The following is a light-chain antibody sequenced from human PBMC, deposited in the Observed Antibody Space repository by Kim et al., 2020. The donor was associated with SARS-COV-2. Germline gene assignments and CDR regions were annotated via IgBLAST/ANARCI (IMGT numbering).Light chain of an antibody. V-gene: IGKV3-15*01. CDR3: QQYNNWPLT. CDR1: QSVSFN. CDR2: GAS. J-gene: IGKJ4*01. Sequence: CPGKRAAPSCRASQSVSFNLAWYHQKPGQAPRLLIYGASTRATGIPARFSGSGSGTEFTLTISSLQSEDFAIYYCQQYNNWPLTFGGGTKVDIK.